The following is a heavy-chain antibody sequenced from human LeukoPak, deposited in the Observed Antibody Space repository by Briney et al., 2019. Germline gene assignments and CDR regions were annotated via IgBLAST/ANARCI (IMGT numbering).Heavy chain of an antibody. CDR2: ISGSGGST. D-gene: IGHD7-27*01. V-gene: IGHV3-23*01. CDR3: AKGGDPLFDY. J-gene: IGHJ4*02. Sequence: PSETLSLTCTVSGGSISSSSYYWGWIRQPPGKGLEWVSAISGSGGSTYYADSVKGRFTISRDNSKNTLYLQMNSLRAEDTAVYYCAKGGDPLFDYWGQGTLVTVSS. CDR1: GGSISSSSYY.